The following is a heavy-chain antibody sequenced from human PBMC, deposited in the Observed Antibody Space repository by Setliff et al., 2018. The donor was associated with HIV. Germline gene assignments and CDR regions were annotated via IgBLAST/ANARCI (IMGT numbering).Heavy chain of an antibody. V-gene: IGHV3-7*01. D-gene: IGHD5-12*01. J-gene: IGHJ4*02. CDR1: GFTFNTYG. CDR3: AREALSRDGYSYFDY. Sequence: GGSLRLSCAASGFTFNTYGMNWVRQAPGKGLEWVANIKQDGSENYFVDSVKGRFTISRDNTRSSLFLHMDSLTAEDTAVYYCAREALSRDGYSYFDYWGQGTLVTVSS. CDR2: IKQDGSEN.